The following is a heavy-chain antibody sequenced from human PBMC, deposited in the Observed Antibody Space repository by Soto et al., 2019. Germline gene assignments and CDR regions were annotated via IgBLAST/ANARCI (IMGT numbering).Heavy chain of an antibody. CDR1: GYTFTSYA. J-gene: IGHJ3*02. V-gene: IGHV1-3*01. Sequence: QVQLVQSGAEVKKPGASVKVSCKASGYTFTSYAMHWVRQAPGQRLEWMGWINAGNGNIKYSQKFQGRVTITRDTSASTAYMELSSLRSEDTAVYYCARDRTLWVPAAYDAFDIWGQGTMVTVSS. CDR3: ARDRTLWVPAAYDAFDI. CDR2: INAGNGNI. D-gene: IGHD2-2*01.